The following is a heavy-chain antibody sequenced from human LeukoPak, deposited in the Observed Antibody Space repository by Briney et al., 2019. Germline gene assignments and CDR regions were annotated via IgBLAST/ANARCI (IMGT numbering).Heavy chain of an antibody. CDR3: ARGPGYCGGDCYALGY. CDR2: IYHSGST. Sequence: SETLSLTCAVSGYSISSGYYWGWIRQPPGKGLEWIGSIYHSGSTYYNPSLKSRVTMSVDTSKNQFSLKLSSLTAADTAVYYCARGPGYCGGDCYALGYWGQGTLVTVSS. J-gene: IGHJ4*02. V-gene: IGHV4-38-2*01. D-gene: IGHD2-21*02. CDR1: GYSISSGYY.